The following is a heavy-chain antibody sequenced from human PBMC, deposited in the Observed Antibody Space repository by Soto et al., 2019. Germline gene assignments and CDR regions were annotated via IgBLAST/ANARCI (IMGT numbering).Heavy chain of an antibody. CDR1: GGSFSGYY. D-gene: IGHD3-10*01. CDR3: ARGFRDGSGSYYQGSYYYYGMDV. CDR2: INHSGST. Sequence: SETLSLTCAVYGGSFSGYYWSWIRQPPGKGLEWIGEINHSGSTNYNPSLKSRVTISVDTSKNQFSLKLSSVTAADTAVYYCARGFRDGSGSYYQGSYYYYGMDVWGQGTTVTVSS. J-gene: IGHJ6*02. V-gene: IGHV4-34*01.